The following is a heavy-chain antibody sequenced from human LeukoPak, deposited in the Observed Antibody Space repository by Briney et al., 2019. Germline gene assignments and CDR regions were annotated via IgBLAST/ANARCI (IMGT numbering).Heavy chain of an antibody. CDR1: GLTFSSYD. CDR2: ISSSGETI. D-gene: IGHD2-2*01. J-gene: IGHJ1*01. CDR3: IPPAAGLRRTISTEYFQH. Sequence: GGSLRLSCAAAGLTFSSYDMYWVRQAPGKGLEGVAYISSSGETIYYAASVKGRFTISRDNANKSLYLRMNSLRVEDTAIYYCIPPAAGLRRTISTEYFQHWGQGALVTVSS. V-gene: IGHV3-48*03.